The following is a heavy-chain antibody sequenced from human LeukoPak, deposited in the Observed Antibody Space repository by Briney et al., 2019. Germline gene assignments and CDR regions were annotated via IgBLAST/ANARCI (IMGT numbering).Heavy chain of an antibody. D-gene: IGHD6-19*01. V-gene: IGHV3-15*01. CDR1: GFTFSNAW. J-gene: IGHJ4*02. CDR3: TTQPWQVDY. CDR2: IKTKIDGGTT. Sequence: GGSLRLSCGASGFTFSNAWMSWVRQAPGKGLEWVGRIKTKIDGGTTDYAAPVKGRFTISRDDSKNTLYLQMNSLKTEDTAVYYCTTQPWQVDYWGQGTLVTVSS.